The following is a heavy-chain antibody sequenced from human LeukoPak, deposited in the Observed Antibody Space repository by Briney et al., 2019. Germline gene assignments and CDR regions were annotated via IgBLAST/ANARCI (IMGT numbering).Heavy chain of an antibody. CDR1: GYTFTSYG. D-gene: IGHD3-22*01. V-gene: IGHV1-18*01. CDR3: ARDRNTYYYDSSGYPPGY. Sequence: ASVKVSCKASGYTFTSYGIRWVRQAPGQGLEWMGWISAYNGNTNYAQKLQGRVTMTTDTSTSTAYMELRSLGSDDTAVYYCARDRNTYYYDSSGYPPGYWGQGTLVTVSS. J-gene: IGHJ4*02. CDR2: ISAYNGNT.